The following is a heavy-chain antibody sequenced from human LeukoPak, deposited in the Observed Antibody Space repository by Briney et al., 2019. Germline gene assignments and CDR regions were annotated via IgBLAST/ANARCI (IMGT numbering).Heavy chain of an antibody. Sequence: PGGSLRLSCAASGFTFSSYSMNWVRQAPGKGLEWVSSISSSSSYIYYADSVKGRFTISRDNAKNSLYLQMNSLRAEDTAVYYCARGGLATSYYYYYMDVWGKGTTVTVSS. J-gene: IGHJ6*03. CDR1: GFTFSSYS. CDR2: ISSSSSYI. V-gene: IGHV3-21*01. CDR3: ARGGLATSYYYYYMDV.